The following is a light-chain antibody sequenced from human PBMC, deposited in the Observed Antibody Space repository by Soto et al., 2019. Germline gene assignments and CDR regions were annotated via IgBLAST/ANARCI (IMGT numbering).Light chain of an antibody. J-gene: IGKJ1*01. Sequence: EIVMTQSPDTLSVSPGERATLSCRARQSVSSNLAWYQQKPGQAPRLLIYGASPRATGIPARFSGSGSGTEFTLTISSLQSEDFGVYYCQQYNNWPWTFGQGTKVEIK. CDR2: GAS. CDR3: QQYNNWPWT. V-gene: IGKV3-15*01. CDR1: QSVSSN.